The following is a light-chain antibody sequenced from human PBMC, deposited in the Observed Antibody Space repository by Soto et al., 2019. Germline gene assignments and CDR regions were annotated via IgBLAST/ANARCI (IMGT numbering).Light chain of an antibody. V-gene: IGLV1-44*01. CDR3: AAWDGSLNNVL. Sequence: QSVLTQPPSASGTPGQRVTISCSGSGSSIGTNTVNGYRQLPGTTPELRIYGDNQRPSGVPDRFSGSKSGTSASLAISGLQSEDEAEEYWAAWDGSLNNVLFGGGTKRTVL. J-gene: IGLJ2*01. CDR2: GDN. CDR1: GSSIGTNT.